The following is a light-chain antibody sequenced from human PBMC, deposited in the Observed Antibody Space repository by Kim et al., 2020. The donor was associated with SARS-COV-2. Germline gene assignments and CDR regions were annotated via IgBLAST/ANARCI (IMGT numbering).Light chain of an antibody. CDR3: RQYNTYPLT. Sequence: DIQMTQSPSTLSASVGDRVTITCRASQSINNWLAWYQQQPGKAPKLLIYKASNLESGVPSRFSGSGSGTEFALTISSLQPDDFATYYCRQYNTYPLTFGGGTKVDIK. CDR2: KAS. J-gene: IGKJ4*01. V-gene: IGKV1-5*03. CDR1: QSINNW.